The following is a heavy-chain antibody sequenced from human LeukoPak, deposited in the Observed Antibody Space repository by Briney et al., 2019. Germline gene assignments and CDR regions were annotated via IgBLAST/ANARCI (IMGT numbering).Heavy chain of an antibody. J-gene: IGHJ6*03. CDR3: AKSLESTNYYYHMDV. D-gene: IGHD2-2*01. Sequence: SGGSLRLSCAASRFTFSSYGLSWVRQAPGKGLEWVSAISGSGGSTYYADSVKGRFTISRDNSKNTLYLQTNSLRAEDTAVYYCAKSLESTNYYYHMDVWGKGTTVTISS. V-gene: IGHV3-23*01. CDR1: RFTFSSYG. CDR2: ISGSGGST.